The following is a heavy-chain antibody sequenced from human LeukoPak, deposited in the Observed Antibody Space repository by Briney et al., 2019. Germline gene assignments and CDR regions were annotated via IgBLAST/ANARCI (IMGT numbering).Heavy chain of an antibody. Sequence: SGTLSLTCTVSGGSISSSSYYWGWIRQPPGTGLEWIGSIYYSGSTYYNPSLKSRVTISVDTSKNQFSLKLSSVTAADTAVYYCARHTVVVVQRFAFDIWGQGTMVTVSS. J-gene: IGHJ3*02. CDR3: ARHTVVVVQRFAFDI. D-gene: IGHD3-22*01. V-gene: IGHV4-39*01. CDR1: GGSISSSSYY. CDR2: IYYSGST.